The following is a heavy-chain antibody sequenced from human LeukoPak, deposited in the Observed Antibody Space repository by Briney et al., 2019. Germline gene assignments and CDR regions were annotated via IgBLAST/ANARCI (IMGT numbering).Heavy chain of an antibody. D-gene: IGHD6-19*01. V-gene: IGHV4-34*01. Sequence: SETLSLTCAVYGGSFSGYYWSWIRQPPGKGLEWIGEINHSGSTNYNPSLKSRVTISVDTSKNQFSLQLNSVTPEDTAVYYCARSSGWYFGYWGQGTLVTVSS. CDR2: INHSGST. J-gene: IGHJ4*02. CDR3: ARSSGWYFGY. CDR1: GGSFSGYY.